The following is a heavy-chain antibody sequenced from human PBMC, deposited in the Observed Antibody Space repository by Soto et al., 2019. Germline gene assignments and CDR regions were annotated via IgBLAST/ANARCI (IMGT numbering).Heavy chain of an antibody. D-gene: IGHD3-3*01. J-gene: IGHJ6*02. Sequence: ASVKVSCTASVYTFTGYYMHWVRQAPGQGLEWMGWINPNSGGTNYAQKFQGWVTMTRDTSISTAYMELSRLRSDDTAVYYCARENLGDFWSGYYTGKDYYYYGMDVWGQGTTVTVSS. CDR2: INPNSGGT. CDR1: VYTFTGYY. CDR3: ARENLGDFWSGYYTGKDYYYYGMDV. V-gene: IGHV1-2*04.